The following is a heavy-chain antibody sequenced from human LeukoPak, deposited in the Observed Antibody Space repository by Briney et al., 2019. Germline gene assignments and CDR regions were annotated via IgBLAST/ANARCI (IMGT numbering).Heavy chain of an antibody. CDR1: GYTFTSYD. Sequence: ASVKVSCKASGYTFTSYDINWVRQATGQGLEWMGWMNPNSGNTGYAQKFQGRVTMTRNTSISTAYMELSSLRSEDTAVYYCARGHPHSVPLDYWGQGTLVTVSS. J-gene: IGHJ4*02. CDR3: ARGHPHSVPLDY. CDR2: MNPNSGNT. V-gene: IGHV1-8*01. D-gene: IGHD2-15*01.